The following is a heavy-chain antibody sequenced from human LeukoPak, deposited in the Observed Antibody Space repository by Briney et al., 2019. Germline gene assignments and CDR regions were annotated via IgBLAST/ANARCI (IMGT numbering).Heavy chain of an antibody. D-gene: IGHD6-6*01. Sequence: GGSLRLSCAASGFTFSSYAMSWVRQAPGKGLEWVSAISISGENTYYADSVKGRFTISRDTSRHTLYLQMHSLRAEDTSVYYCARLISTSSSRFSDYWGQGTLVTVSS. CDR3: ARLISTSSSRFSDY. CDR2: ISISGENT. CDR1: GFTFSSYA. J-gene: IGHJ4*02. V-gene: IGHV3-23*01.